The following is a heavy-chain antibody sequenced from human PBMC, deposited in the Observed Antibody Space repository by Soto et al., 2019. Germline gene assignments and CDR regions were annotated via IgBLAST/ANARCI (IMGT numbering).Heavy chain of an antibody. J-gene: IGHJ5*02. Sequence: ASVKVSCKASGYTFTGYYMHWVRQAPGQGLEWMGWINPNSGGTNYAQKFQGRVTMTRDTSISTAYMELSRLRSDDTAVYYCAREGPLVVRGVIHSSFEPWGQGTLV. CDR2: INPNSGGT. CDR3: AREGPLVVRGVIHSSFEP. D-gene: IGHD3-10*01. CDR1: GYTFTGYY. V-gene: IGHV1-2*02.